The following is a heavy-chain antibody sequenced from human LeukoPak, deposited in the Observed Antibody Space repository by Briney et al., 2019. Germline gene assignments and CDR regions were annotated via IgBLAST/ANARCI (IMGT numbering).Heavy chain of an antibody. CDR2: ISSNGGTT. V-gene: IGHV3-64*01. CDR3: ARDLVGAAFDY. J-gene: IGHJ4*02. Sequence: GGSLRLSCAASGFAFSSYAMHWVRQAPGKGLEYVSAISSNGGTTYYANSVKGRFTISRDSSKNTLYLQMGSLRAEDMAVYYCARDLVGAAFDYWGQGTQVTVSS. CDR1: GFAFSSYA. D-gene: IGHD1-26*01.